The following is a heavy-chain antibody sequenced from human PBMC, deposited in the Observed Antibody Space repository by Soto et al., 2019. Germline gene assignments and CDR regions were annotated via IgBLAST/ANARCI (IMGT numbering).Heavy chain of an antibody. CDR2: IYYSGST. CDR3: ARGILWSGDNFLFDY. CDR1: GGSISSYY. V-gene: IGHV4-59*01. D-gene: IGHD3-3*01. J-gene: IGHJ4*02. Sequence: SETLSLTCTVSGGSISSYYWSWIRQPPGKGLEWIGYIYYSGSTNYNPSLKSRVTISVDTSKNQFSLKLSSVTAADTAVYYCARGILWSGDNFLFDYWGQGTLVTVS.